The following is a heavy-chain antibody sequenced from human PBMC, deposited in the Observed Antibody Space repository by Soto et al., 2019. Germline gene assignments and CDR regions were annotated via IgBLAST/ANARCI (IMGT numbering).Heavy chain of an antibody. J-gene: IGHJ3*01. D-gene: IGHD3-16*01. CDR1: GGSFSSNGVA. CDR2: TYYRSKWYN. CDR3: ARGEYSGFDV. V-gene: IGHV6-1*01. Sequence: PSQTLSRTCASCGGSFSSNGVAWNWIRQSPSRGLEWLGRTYYRSKWYNDYAVSVKSRITVNPDTSKNQFSLQLSSVTPEDTAVYYCARGEYSGFDVWGQGTMVTVS.